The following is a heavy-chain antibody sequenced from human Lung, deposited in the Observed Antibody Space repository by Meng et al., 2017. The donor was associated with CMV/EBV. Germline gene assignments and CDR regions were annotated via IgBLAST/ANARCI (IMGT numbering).Heavy chain of an antibody. D-gene: IGHD2/OR15-2a*01. V-gene: IGHV3-30*02. J-gene: IGHJ6*02. CDR1: GFIFSTYA. CDR2: ILYDGSDK. Sequence: GESLKISCAASGFIFSTYAMHWVRQAPGKGLEWVAFILYDGSDKYYADSVKGRFTISRDNSKNTLYLQVSSLRPEDTAVYYCAKAHGLSTYFSLGYGWDVWGQGTTVTVSS. CDR3: AKAHGLSTYFSLGYGWDV.